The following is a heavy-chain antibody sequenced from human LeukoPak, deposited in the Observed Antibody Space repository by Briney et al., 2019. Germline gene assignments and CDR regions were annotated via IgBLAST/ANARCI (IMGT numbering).Heavy chain of an antibody. V-gene: IGHV1-8*01. J-gene: IGHJ4*02. CDR2: MNPNSGNT. CDR3: ARVGYDSSGYYYVYDY. D-gene: IGHD3-22*01. CDR1: GYTFTSYD. Sequence: ASVKVSCKASGYTFTSYDINWVRQATGQGLELMGWMNPNSGNTGYAQKFQGRVTMTRNTSISTAYMELSSLRSEDTAVYYCARVGYDSSGYYYVYDYWGQGTLVTVSS.